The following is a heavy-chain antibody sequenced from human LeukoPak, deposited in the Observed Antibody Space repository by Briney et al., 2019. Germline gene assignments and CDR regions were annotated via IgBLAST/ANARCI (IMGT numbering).Heavy chain of an antibody. CDR1: GITLSNYG. CDR3: AKRGVVIRVILVGFHKEAYYFDS. V-gene: IGHV3-23*01. J-gene: IGHJ4*02. CDR2: ISGRDGRT. D-gene: IGHD3-22*01. Sequence: GGSLRLSCAVSGITLSNYGMSWVRQAPGKGLEWVAGISGRDGRTNYADSVKGRFTISRDNPKNTLYLQMNSLRAEYTPVYFCAKRGVVIRVILVGFHKEAYYFDSWGQGALVTVSS.